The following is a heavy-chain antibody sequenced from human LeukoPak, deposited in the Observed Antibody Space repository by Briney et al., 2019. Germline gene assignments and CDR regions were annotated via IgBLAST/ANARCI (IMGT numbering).Heavy chain of an antibody. J-gene: IGHJ3*02. CDR3: ARDRAATTVTRKDAFDI. D-gene: IGHD4-17*01. CDR1: GFTFGDYY. CDR2: ITGSGSTI. Sequence: GSLRLSCAASGFTFGDYYMSWIRQAPGKGLEWVSYITGSGSTIYYADSVKGRFTVSRDNAKNSLYLQMNSLRAEDTAVYYCARDRAATTVTRKDAFDIWGQGIMVTVSS. V-gene: IGHV3-11*01.